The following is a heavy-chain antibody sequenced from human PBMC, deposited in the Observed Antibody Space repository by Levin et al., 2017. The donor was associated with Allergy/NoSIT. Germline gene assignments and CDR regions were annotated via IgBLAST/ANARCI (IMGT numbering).Heavy chain of an antibody. CDR1: GGSISSYY. V-gene: IGHV4-59*01. CDR2: IYYSGST. CDR3: ARGTYGSGSYHHYYYYMDV. Sequence: SQTLSLTCTVSGGSISSYYWSWIRQPPGKGLEWIGYIYYSGSTNYNPSLKSRVTISVDTSKNQFSLKLSSVTAADTAVYYCARGTYGSGSYHHYYYYMDVWGKGTTVTVSS. J-gene: IGHJ6*03. D-gene: IGHD3-10*01.